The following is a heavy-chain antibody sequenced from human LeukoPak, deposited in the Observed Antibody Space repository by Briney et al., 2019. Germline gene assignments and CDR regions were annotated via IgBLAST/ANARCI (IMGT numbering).Heavy chain of an antibody. J-gene: IGHJ4*02. D-gene: IGHD3-22*01. Sequence: VASVRVSCMASGYTFTSYVINWVRQAPGQGLEWMGSMNPNSGNTGYAQNFQGRVTMTRNTSISTAYMEMSSLRSEDTAVYYCVRASSYYYDSSVYDYWGQGTLVTVSS. CDR2: MNPNSGNT. V-gene: IGHV1-8*01. CDR3: VRASSYYYDSSVYDY. CDR1: GYTFTSYV.